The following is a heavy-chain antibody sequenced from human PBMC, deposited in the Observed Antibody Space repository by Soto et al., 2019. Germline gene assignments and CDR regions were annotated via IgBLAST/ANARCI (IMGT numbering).Heavy chain of an antibody. CDR2: SSYGGYT. D-gene: IGHD4-17*01. V-gene: IGHV4-31*03. Sequence: QVQLRESGPGLMKPSQTLSLTCTVSGGSLRDVGHFWTWLRPRPGSGLEWVGYSSYGGYTYYSPSLPSRVSISVDTSKIQFSLTLNSVTDEYTATYYGATDDGGLPLNRFESWGLGTLVTVSS. CDR3: ATDDGGLPLNRFES. CDR1: GGSLRDVGHF. J-gene: IGHJ5*01.